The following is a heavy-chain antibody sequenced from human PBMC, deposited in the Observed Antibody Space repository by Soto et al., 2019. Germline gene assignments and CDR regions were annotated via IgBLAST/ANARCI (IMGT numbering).Heavy chain of an antibody. Sequence: EVQLVESGGGLVQPGGSLRLSCAASGFIFSDYCMTWVRQAPGKGLEWVATISPEGSEKYYVDSLKGRFTISRDNAKNALYLQMISLRAEDTALYYSAGARVAYWGRGPVITVSS. V-gene: IGHV3-7*03. CDR1: GFIFSDYC. CDR2: ISPEGSEK. D-gene: IGHD2-21*01. CDR3: AGARVAY. J-gene: IGHJ4*02.